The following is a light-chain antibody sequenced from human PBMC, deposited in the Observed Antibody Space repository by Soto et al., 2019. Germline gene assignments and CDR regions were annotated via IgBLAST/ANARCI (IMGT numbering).Light chain of an antibody. Sequence: AIQLTQSPSSLSASVGARVTITCRASQGISIVLAWYQQKPGKAPKLLIYDASSLESGVPSRFSGSGSGTYFTLTIISLQPEDFENYYCQQFNRYPITFGQGTRLEIQ. CDR2: DAS. V-gene: IGKV1-13*02. CDR3: QQFNRYPIT. J-gene: IGKJ5*01. CDR1: QGISIV.